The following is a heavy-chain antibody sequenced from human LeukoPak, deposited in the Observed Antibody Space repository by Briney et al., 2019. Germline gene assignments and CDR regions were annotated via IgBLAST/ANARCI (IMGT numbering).Heavy chain of an antibody. J-gene: IGHJ4*02. D-gene: IGHD2-2*01. CDR1: GFTFSSYG. Sequence: PGRSLRLSCAASGFTFSSYGMHWVRQAPGKVLESVAVISYDGSNKYYADSVKGRFTISRDNSKNTLYLQMNSLGAEDTAVYYCAKIVVPAAIGGYYFDYWGQGTLVTVSS. CDR2: ISYDGSNK. V-gene: IGHV3-30*18. CDR3: AKIVVPAAIGGYYFDY.